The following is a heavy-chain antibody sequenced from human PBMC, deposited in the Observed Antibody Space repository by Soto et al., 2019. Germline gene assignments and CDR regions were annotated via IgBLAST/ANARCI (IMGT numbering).Heavy chain of an antibody. CDR3: ARPAVVAEMDWGIDV. V-gene: IGHV4-59*08. CDR2: IYYSGST. Sequence: SETLSLTCTVSGGSISSYYCSWIRQPPGKGLEWIGYIYYSGSTNYNPSLKSRVTISVDTSKNQFSLKLSSVTAADTAVYYCARPAVVAEMDWGIDVWGKGTTVT. CDR1: GGSISSYY. D-gene: IGHD2-15*01. J-gene: IGHJ6*03.